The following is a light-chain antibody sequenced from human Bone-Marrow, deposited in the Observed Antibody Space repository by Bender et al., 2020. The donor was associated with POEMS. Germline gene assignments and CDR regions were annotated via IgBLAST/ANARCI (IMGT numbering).Light chain of an antibody. Sequence: QSVLTQPPSVSAAPGQKVTISCFGSGSNIDNKYVSWYQQLPGAAPKLLIYGNDKRPSGIPDRFSASKSGDTASLTISGLQAEDEADYYCCSYAGSNTWVFGGGTKLTVL. V-gene: IGLV1-51*01. CDR1: GSNIDNKY. CDR3: CSYAGSNTWV. CDR2: GND. J-gene: IGLJ3*02.